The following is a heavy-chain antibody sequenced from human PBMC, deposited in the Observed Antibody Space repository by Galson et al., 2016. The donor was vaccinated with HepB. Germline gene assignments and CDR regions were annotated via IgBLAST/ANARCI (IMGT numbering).Heavy chain of an antibody. V-gene: IGHV3-11*06. J-gene: IGHJ6*02. CDR2: ISARSTYT. CDR3: ARDQATCGGDCYSGRNYYYGLDV. D-gene: IGHD2-21*02. Sequence: SLRLSCAASGFTFSDYYMTWIRQAPGKGLEWVAYISARSTYTKYAGSVKGRFTISRDSAKNSLFLQMNSLRAEDTAVYYCARDQATCGGDCYSGRNYYYGLDVWGQGTTVTVSS. CDR1: GFTFSDYY.